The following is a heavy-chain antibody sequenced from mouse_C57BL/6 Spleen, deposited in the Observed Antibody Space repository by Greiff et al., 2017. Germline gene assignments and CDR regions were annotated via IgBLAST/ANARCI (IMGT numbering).Heavy chain of an antibody. CDR2: ISSGSSTI. V-gene: IGHV5-17*01. D-gene: IGHD1-1*01. CDR3: AKRYGAY. CDR1: GFTFSDYG. J-gene: IGHJ3*01. Sequence: EVQLVESGGGLVKPGGSLTLSCAASGFTFSDYGMHWVRQAPEKGLEWVTYISSGSSTIYYADTVKGRFTISRDNAKNTLFLQMTSLRSEDTGMYYCAKRYGAYWGKGTLVTVSA.